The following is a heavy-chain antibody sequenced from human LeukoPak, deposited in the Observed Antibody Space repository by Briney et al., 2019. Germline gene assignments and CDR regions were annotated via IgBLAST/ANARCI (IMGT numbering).Heavy chain of an antibody. CDR2: ISGSGGST. CDR3: AKDTKYYDFWSGHAESYYYYGMGV. CDR1: GFTFSSYA. Sequence: GGSLRLSCAASGFTFSSYAMSWVRQAPGKGLEWVSAISGSGGSTYYADSVKGRFTISRDNSKNTLYLQMNSLRAEDTAVYYCAKDTKYYDFWSGHAESYYYYGMGVWGQGTTVTVSS. D-gene: IGHD3-3*01. V-gene: IGHV3-23*01. J-gene: IGHJ6*02.